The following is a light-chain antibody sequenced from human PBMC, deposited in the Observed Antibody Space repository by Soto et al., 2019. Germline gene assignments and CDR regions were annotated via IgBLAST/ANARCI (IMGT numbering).Light chain of an antibody. V-gene: IGKV3-20*01. CDR1: QSINDDF. CDR3: QQYGRSPLT. CDR2: VAS. Sequence: IVLTQSPGTLSLSPGETATLSCRASQSINDDFLAWYQQRPGQAPRLLIYVASFRATGIPDRFSGSGSGTEFTLTNSRLEPEDSAVYFCQQYGRSPLTFGGGTKVEIK. J-gene: IGKJ4*01.